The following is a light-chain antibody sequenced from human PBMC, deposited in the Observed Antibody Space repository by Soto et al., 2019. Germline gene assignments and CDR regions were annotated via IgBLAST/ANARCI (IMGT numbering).Light chain of an antibody. CDR2: VNSDGSH. CDR1: SGHSSYA. V-gene: IGLV4-69*01. Sequence: QAVLTQSPSASASLGASVKVTCTLSSGHSSYAIAWHQQQPEKGPRYLMKVNSDGSHSRGDGIPDRFSGSSSGAERYLTISSLQSEDEADYYCQTWSTGIVVFGGGTKVTVL. J-gene: IGLJ2*01. CDR3: QTWSTGIVV.